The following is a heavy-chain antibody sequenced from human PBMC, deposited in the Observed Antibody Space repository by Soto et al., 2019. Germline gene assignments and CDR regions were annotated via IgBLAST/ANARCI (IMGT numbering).Heavy chain of an antibody. V-gene: IGHV3-9*01. CDR3: AKDIRHVYDSATRFDY. CDR1: GFTFDDYA. D-gene: IGHD3-16*01. CDR2: ISWKSGNT. J-gene: IGHJ4*02. Sequence: EVQLVESGGGLVQPGRSLRLSCAASGFTFDDYAMHWVRQAPGKGREWVSGISWKSGNTGYADSVRGRFTISRDNAKNSLYLQMNSLRAEDTALYYCAKDIRHVYDSATRFDYWGQGTLVTVSS.